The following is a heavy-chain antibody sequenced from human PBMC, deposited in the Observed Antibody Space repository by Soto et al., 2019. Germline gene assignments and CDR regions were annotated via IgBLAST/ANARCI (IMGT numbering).Heavy chain of an antibody. CDR1: GFNFRSYV. V-gene: IGHV3-30*18. D-gene: IGHD2-2*01. J-gene: IGHJ6*02. Sequence: QVQLVESGGGVVQPGKSLRLSCAVSGFNFRSYVMHWVRQAPGKGLEWVAAISYDGSKKYYADSVKGRRSISRDNSKNTGYLQMNSLRGEDAAVYYCAKGQLCTNTRCYCYYYGMDVWGQGTTVAVS. CDR3: AKGQLCTNTRCYCYYYGMDV. CDR2: ISYDGSKK.